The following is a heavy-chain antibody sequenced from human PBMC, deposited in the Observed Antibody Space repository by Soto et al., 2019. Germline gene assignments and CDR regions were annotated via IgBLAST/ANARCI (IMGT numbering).Heavy chain of an antibody. CDR3: AREGHSSWEWLDP. CDR1: CDPLRYGGYY. Sequence: QVQLQESGPGLVEPSQTLSLVCSVSCDPLRYGGYYWSWVRQSPGKALEWIGFVYHPGATYYHPSLESRVTMAVDMSKNEFSLKLTSVTAADTATYYCAREGHSSWEWLDPWGQGILVTVSS. D-gene: IGHD1-26*01. J-gene: IGHJ5*02. V-gene: IGHV4-31*03. CDR2: VYHPGAT.